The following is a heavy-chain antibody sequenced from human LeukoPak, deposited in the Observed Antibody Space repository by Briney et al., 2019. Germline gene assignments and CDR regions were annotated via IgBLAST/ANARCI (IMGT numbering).Heavy chain of an antibody. D-gene: IGHD2-15*01. Sequence: ASVKVSFKASGYTFTIYGISWVRQAPGQGREWMGWISAYNGNTNYTQKLQGRVTMTTDTSTSTAYMELRSLRSDDTAVYYCARPHSKYCSGGSCYSSYWGQGTLVTVSS. CDR1: GYTFTIYG. CDR3: ARPHSKYCSGGSCYSSY. J-gene: IGHJ4*02. CDR2: ISAYNGNT. V-gene: IGHV1-18*01.